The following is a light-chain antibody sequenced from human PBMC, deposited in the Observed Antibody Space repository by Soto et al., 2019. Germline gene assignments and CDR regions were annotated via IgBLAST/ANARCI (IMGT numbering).Light chain of an antibody. CDR3: QHYNSYSEA. V-gene: IGKV3-11*01. CDR2: DAS. Sequence: EIVLTQSPATLSLSPGERATLSCRASQSVSSYLAWYQQKPGQAPRLLIYDASNRATGIPARFSGSGSGTDFTLTTSRLEPEDFATYYCQHYNSYSEAFGQGTKVDI. J-gene: IGKJ1*01. CDR1: QSVSSY.